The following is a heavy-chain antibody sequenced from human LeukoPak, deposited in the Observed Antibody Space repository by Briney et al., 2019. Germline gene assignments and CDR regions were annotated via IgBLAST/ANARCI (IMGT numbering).Heavy chain of an antibody. J-gene: IGHJ4*02. CDR2: IKSKTDGGTT. CDR3: TTDIMVAAFH. Sequence: GGSLRLSCAASGFTFTSYAMSWVRQAPGKGLEWVGRIKSKTDGGTTDYAAPVKGRFTISRDDSKNTLYLQMNSLKTEDTAVYYCTTDIMVAAFHWGQGTLVTVSS. D-gene: IGHD2-15*01. CDR1: GFTFTSYA. V-gene: IGHV3-15*01.